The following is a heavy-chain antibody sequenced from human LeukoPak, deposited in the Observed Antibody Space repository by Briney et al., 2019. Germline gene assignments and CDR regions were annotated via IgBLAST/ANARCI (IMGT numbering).Heavy chain of an antibody. J-gene: IGHJ3*02. D-gene: IGHD1-1*01. Sequence: GGSLRLSCAASEFTFSKFPMGWVRQAPGRGLEWVSAISASGDVTFHADSVRGRTISRDNSKSTLFLQMNDLRVEDTAKFYCAKSLFTSATGTGRAFHIWGQGTMVSVSS. CDR3: AKSLFTSATGTGRAFHI. CDR1: EFTFSKFP. V-gene: IGHV3-23*01. CDR2: ISASGDVT.